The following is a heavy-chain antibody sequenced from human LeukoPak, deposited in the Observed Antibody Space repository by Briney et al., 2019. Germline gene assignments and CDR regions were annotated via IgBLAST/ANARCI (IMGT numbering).Heavy chain of an antibody. CDR1: GGSISSGDYY. J-gene: IGHJ4*02. Sequence: SETLSLTCTVSGGSISSGDYYWSWIRQPPGKGLEWIGYIYYSGSTYCNPSLKSRVTISVDTSKNQFSLKLSSVTAADTAVYYCARVARGSGWFYFDYWGQGTLVTVSS. CDR3: ARVARGSGWFYFDY. V-gene: IGHV4-30-4*01. CDR2: IYYSGST. D-gene: IGHD6-19*01.